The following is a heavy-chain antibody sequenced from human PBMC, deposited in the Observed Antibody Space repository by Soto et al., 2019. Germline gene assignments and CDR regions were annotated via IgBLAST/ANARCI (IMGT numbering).Heavy chain of an antibody. V-gene: IGHV3-30*18. D-gene: IGHD5-18*01. CDR2: ISFDGNDK. CDR1: GFTFSSYG. CDR3: AKHPLGGGYSFGPLRS. Sequence: QVQLVESGGGVVQPGRSLRLSCAASGFTFSSYGMHWVRQAPGKGLEWVAVISFDGNDKDYADSVKGRFTISGDNSKNVLYVQMTGLRHEATAVYSCAKHPLGGGYSFGPLRSWGQGTLVTVSS. J-gene: IGHJ5*02.